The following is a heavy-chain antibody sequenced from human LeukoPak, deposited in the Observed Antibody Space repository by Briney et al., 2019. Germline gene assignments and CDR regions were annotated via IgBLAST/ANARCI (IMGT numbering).Heavy chain of an antibody. V-gene: IGHV3-23*01. D-gene: IGHD3-22*01. CDR2: ISGSGAGT. J-gene: IGHJ4*02. CDR3: AKGYESSGYFPVDF. CDR1: GFTFSSYA. Sequence: GGSLRLSCVASGFTFSSYAMTWVRQAPGKGLEWVSGISGSGAGTHYADSVKGRLTISRDNSKNTLYLQMNSLRAEDTAVYYCAKGYESSGYFPVDFWGQGTLVTVSS.